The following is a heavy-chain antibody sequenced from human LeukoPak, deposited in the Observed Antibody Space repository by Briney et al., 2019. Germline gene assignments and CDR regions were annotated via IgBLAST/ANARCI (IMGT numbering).Heavy chain of an antibody. CDR3: ARINNLRTTARAFDI. CDR1: GGSISSGGYY. V-gene: IGHV4-31*03. Sequence: PSETLSLTCTVSGGSISSGGYYWSWIRQHPGKGLEWIGYIYYSGSTYYNPSLKSRVTISVDTSKNQFSLKLSSVTAADTAVYYCARINNLRTTARAFDIWGQGTMVTVSS. CDR2: IYYSGST. D-gene: IGHD1-14*01. J-gene: IGHJ3*02.